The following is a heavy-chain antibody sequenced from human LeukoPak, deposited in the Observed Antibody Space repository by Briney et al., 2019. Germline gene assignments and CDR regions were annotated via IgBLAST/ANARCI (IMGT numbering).Heavy chain of an antibody. CDR3: ARVKDYGGNSVGFDY. V-gene: IGHV1-69*13. J-gene: IGHJ4*02. D-gene: IGHD4-23*01. CDR1: GGTFSSYA. CDR2: IIPIFGTA. Sequence: SVKVSCKASGGTFSSYAISWVRQAPGQGLEWMGGIIPIFGTANYAQKFQGRVTITADESTSAAYMELSSLRSEDTAVYYCARVKDYGGNSVGFDYWGQGTLVTVSS.